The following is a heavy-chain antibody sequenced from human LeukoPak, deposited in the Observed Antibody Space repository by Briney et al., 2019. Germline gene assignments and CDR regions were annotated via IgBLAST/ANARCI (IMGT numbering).Heavy chain of an antibody. CDR1: GGSIAGGGYY. CDR2: IYYSGST. Sequence: SETLSLTCSVSGGSIAGGGYYWSWIRQHPGKGLEWIGYIYYSGSTYYNPSLKSRVTISVDTSKNQFSLKLSSVTAADTAVYYCARGTIAVAGTRYYYYGMDVWGQGTTVTVSS. J-gene: IGHJ6*02. CDR3: ARGTIAVAGTRYYYYGMDV. D-gene: IGHD6-19*01. V-gene: IGHV4-31*03.